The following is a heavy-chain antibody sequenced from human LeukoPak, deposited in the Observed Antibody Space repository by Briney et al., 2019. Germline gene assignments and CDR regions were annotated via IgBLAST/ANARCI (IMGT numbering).Heavy chain of an antibody. CDR2: MNPNSGNT. V-gene: IGHV1-8*01. D-gene: IGHD3-10*01. CDR1: GYTFTSYD. J-gene: IGHJ6*03. Sequence: GASVKVSCKASGYTFTSYDINWVRHATGQGLEWMGWMNPNSGNTGYAQKFQGRVTMTRNTSISTAYMELSSLRSEDTAVYYCARGWFGEYTTYYYYYYMDVWGKGTTVTVSS. CDR3: ARGWFGEYTTYYYYYYMDV.